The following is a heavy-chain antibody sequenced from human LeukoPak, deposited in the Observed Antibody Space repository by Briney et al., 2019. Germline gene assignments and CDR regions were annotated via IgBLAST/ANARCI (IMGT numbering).Heavy chain of an antibody. V-gene: IGHV4-59*08. D-gene: IGHD3-10*01. CDR1: GGSISRYY. J-gene: IGHJ5*02. Sequence: PSETLSPTCTVSGGSISRYYWSWIRQPPGKGLEWIGYIYYSGSTNYNPSLKSRVTISVDTSKNQFSLKLSSVTAADTAVYYCARGIITMVRGVIRFGFDPWGQGTLVTVSS. CDR3: ARGIITMVRGVIRFGFDP. CDR2: IYYSGST.